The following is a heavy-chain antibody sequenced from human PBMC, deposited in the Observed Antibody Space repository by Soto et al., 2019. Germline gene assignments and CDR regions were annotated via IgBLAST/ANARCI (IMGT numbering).Heavy chain of an antibody. V-gene: IGHV4-39*01. CDR3: ARKGSYGYNYYYGMDV. D-gene: IGHD5-18*01. CDR2: IYYSGST. CDR1: GGSISSSSYY. J-gene: IGHJ6*02. Sequence: SETLSLTCTVSGGSISSSSYYWGWIRQPPGKGLEWIGSIYYSGSTYYNPSLKSRVTISVDTSKSQFSLKLSSVTAADTAVYYCARKGSYGYNYYYGMDVWGQGTTVTVSS.